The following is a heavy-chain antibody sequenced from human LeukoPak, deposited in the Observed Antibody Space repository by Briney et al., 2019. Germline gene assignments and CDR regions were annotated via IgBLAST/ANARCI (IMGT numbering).Heavy chain of an antibody. CDR3: ASRAIDWYRDADWFDP. D-gene: IGHD3-9*01. CDR1: GFTFRSYS. J-gene: IGHJ5*02. Sequence: GGSLRLSCAASGFTFRSYSMNWVRQAPGKGLEWVAYINSKSDTIYYADSVEGRFTISRDNAKNSLFLQMNSLRAEDTALYYCASRAIDWYRDADWFDPWGQGTLVTVSS. CDR2: INSKSDTI. V-gene: IGHV3-48*04.